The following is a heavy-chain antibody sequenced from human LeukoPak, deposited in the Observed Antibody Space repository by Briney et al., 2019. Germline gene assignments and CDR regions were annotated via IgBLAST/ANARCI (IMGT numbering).Heavy chain of an antibody. D-gene: IGHD6-13*01. CDR1: GGSISSYY. J-gene: IGHJ4*02. V-gene: IGHV4-59*01. CDR3: ARCPAAGTIRDFDY. CDR2: IYYSGST. Sequence: PSETLSLTCTVSGGSISSYYWSWIRQPPGKGLEWIGYIYYSGSTNYNPSLKSRVTISVDTSKNQFSLKLSSVTAADTAVYYCARCPAAGTIRDFDYWGQGTLVTVSS.